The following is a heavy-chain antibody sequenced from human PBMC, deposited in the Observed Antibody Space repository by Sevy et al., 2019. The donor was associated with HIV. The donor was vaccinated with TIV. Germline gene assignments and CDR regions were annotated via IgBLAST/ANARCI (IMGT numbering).Heavy chain of an antibody. J-gene: IGHJ4*02. CDR2: IKQDGSEK. CDR1: GFTFSSYW. CDR3: ARGGDYDYVWGSYRYWDFDY. Sequence: GGSLRLSCAASGFTFSSYWMSWVRQAPGKGLEWVANIKQDGSEKYYVDSVKGRFTISRDNAKNSLYLQKNSLRAEDTAEYYCARGGDYDYVWGSYRYWDFDYWGQGTLVTVSS. D-gene: IGHD3-16*02. V-gene: IGHV3-7*01.